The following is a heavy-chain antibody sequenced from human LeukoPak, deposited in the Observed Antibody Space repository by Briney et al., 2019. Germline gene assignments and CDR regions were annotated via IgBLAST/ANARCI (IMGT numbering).Heavy chain of an antibody. Sequence: SETLSLTCAVYGGSFSGYYWSWIRQPPGKGLEWIGEINHSGSTYYNPSLKSRVTISVDTSKNPFSLKLSSVTAADTAVYYCASCLRIDYFDYWGQGTLVTVSS. CDR3: ASCLRIDYFDY. D-gene: IGHD2-15*01. V-gene: IGHV4-34*01. CDR1: GGSFSGYY. CDR2: INHSGST. J-gene: IGHJ4*02.